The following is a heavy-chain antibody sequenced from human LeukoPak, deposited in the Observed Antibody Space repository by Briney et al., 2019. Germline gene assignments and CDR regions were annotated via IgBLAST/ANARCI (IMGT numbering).Heavy chain of an antibody. Sequence: GASVKVSCKASGYTFTSYDINWVRQATGQGLEWMGWMNPNSGNTGYAQKFQGRVTMTRNTSISTAYMELSSLRSEDTAVYYCARDPPKNHYYYDSSGYGDYWGQGTLVTVSS. CDR3: ARDPPKNHYYYDSSGYGDY. V-gene: IGHV1-8*01. D-gene: IGHD3-22*01. CDR1: GYTFTSYD. J-gene: IGHJ4*02. CDR2: MNPNSGNT.